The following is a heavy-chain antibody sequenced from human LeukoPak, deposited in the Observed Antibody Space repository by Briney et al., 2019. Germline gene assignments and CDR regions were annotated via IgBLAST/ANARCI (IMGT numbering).Heavy chain of an antibody. J-gene: IGHJ4*02. D-gene: IGHD2-8*01. Sequence: VKVSCKASGYTFTSYGISWVRQAPGQGLEWMGWISAYNGNTNYAQKLQGRVTMTTDTSTSTAYMELRSLRSDDTAVYYCARDSPPIVLMVYAIPLDYWGQGTLVTVSS. CDR2: ISAYNGNT. CDR3: ARDSPPIVLMVYAIPLDY. CDR1: GYTFTSYG. V-gene: IGHV1-18*01.